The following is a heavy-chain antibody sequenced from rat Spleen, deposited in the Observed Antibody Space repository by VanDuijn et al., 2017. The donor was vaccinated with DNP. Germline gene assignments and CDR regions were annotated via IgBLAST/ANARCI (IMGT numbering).Heavy chain of an antibody. J-gene: IGHJ4*01. D-gene: IGHD1-4*01. CDR1: GFTFNNYW. V-gene: IGHV5-31*01. Sequence: EVQLVESGGGLVQPGRSLKLSCVASGFTFNNYWMTWIRQAPGKGLEWVASITNTGGSTYYPDSVKGRFTISRDNAKSTLYLQMNSLRSEDTATYYCTRENTLLPGYNYYYVMDAWGQGASVTVSS. CDR3: TRENTLLPGYNYYYVMDA. CDR2: ITNTGGST.